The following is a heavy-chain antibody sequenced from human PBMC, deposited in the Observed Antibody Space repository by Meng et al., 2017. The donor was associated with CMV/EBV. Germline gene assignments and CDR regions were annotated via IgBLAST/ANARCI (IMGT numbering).Heavy chain of an antibody. V-gene: IGHV3-74*03. CDR3: GRDLTGERDQ. CDR1: GFTFSRYW. CDR2: LNEDGSFT. Sequence: EVQLVGSGGGLVPPGGSLRLSCAVSGFTFSRYWMHWVRQVPGKGLVWVSRLNEDGSFTSYADSVKGRFTISRDNAKNTLYLQMNSLRVDDSGVYYCGRDLTGERDQWGQGTLVTVSS. J-gene: IGHJ4*02. D-gene: IGHD7-27*01.